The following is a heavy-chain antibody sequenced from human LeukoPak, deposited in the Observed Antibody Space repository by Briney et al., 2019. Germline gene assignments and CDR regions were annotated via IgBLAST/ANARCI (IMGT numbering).Heavy chain of an antibody. Sequence: GGSLRLSXAASGFTFSSYAMSWVRQAPGKGLEWVSAISGSGGSTYYADSVKGRFTISRGNSKNTLYLQMNSLRAEDTAVYYCAKAMYGDYAYYFDYWGQGTLVTVSS. D-gene: IGHD4-17*01. CDR1: GFTFSSYA. CDR2: ISGSGGST. J-gene: IGHJ4*02. V-gene: IGHV3-23*01. CDR3: AKAMYGDYAYYFDY.